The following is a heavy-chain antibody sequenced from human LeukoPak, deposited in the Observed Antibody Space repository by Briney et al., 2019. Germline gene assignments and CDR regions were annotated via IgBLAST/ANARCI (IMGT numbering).Heavy chain of an antibody. D-gene: IGHD3-16*02. J-gene: IGHJ4*02. V-gene: IGHV1-18*01. CDR2: ISAYNGNT. Sequence: ASVKVSCKASGYTFTSYGISWVRQAPGQGLEWMGWISAYNGNTNYAQKLQGRVTMTTDTSTSTAYMELRSLRSDDTAVYYCARVRLRLGELSSTIDYWGQGTPVTVSS. CDR1: GYTFTSYG. CDR3: ARVRLRLGELSSTIDY.